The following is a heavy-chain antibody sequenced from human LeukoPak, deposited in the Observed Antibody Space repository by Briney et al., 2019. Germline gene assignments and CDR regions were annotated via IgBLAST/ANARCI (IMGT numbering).Heavy chain of an antibody. D-gene: IGHD3-22*01. J-gene: IGHJ4*02. CDR3: ARAAHDSGGYLRYYFDY. CDR1: GYSFRTFA. Sequence: ASVKVSCKASGYSFRTFAMNWVRQAPGQGLEFVGWINTDTGNPTYAQGFTGRFVFSLDTSVSTAYLQISSLRAGDTAVYYCARAAHDSGGYLRYYFDYWGQGTLVTVSS. CDR2: INTDTGNP. V-gene: IGHV7-4-1*02.